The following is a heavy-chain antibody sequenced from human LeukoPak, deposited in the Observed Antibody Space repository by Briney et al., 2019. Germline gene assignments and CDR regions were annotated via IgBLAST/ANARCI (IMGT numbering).Heavy chain of an antibody. V-gene: IGHV1-46*01. CDR2: INPSGGST. J-gene: IGHJ3*02. CDR3: ASFPYRYCSSTSCDAFDI. D-gene: IGHD2-2*01. Sequence: PSVKVSCKASGYTFTSYYMHWVRQAPGQGLEWMGIINPSGGSTSYAQKFQGRVTMTRDMSTSTVYMELSSLRSEDTAVYYCASFPYRYCSSTSCDAFDIWGQGTMVTVSS. CDR1: GYTFTSYY.